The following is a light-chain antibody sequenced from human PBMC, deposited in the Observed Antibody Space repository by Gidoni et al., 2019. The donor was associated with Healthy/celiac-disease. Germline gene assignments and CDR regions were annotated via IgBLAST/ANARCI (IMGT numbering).Light chain of an antibody. J-gene: IGKJ5*01. CDR1: QSISSY. CDR3: QQSYSTPIT. V-gene: IGKV1-39*01. Sequence: DTQMTQSPPSLSASVGDRVTITCRASQSISSYLNWYQQKPGKAPKLLIYAASNLQSGVPSRFSGSGSGTDFTLTISSLQPEDFATYYCQQSYSTPITFXQXTRLEIK. CDR2: AAS.